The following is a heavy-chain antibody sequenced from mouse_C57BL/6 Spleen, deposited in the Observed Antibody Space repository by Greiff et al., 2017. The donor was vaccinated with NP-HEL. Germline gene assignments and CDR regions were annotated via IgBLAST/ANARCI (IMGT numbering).Heavy chain of an antibody. J-gene: IGHJ3*01. D-gene: IGHD3-2*02. CDR1: GYTFTDYE. Sequence: VQLQQSGAELVRPGASVTLSCKASGYTFTDYEMHWVKQTPVHGLEWIGAIDPETGGTAYNQKFKGKAILTADKSSSTAYMELRSLTSEDSAVYYCTRGQLRLLAWFAYWGQGTLVTVSA. CDR2: IDPETGGT. CDR3: TRGQLRLLAWFAY. V-gene: IGHV1-15*01.